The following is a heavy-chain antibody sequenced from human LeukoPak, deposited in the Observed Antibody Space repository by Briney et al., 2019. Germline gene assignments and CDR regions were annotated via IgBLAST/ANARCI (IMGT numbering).Heavy chain of an antibody. Sequence: SETLSLTCTVSGGSISSSSYYWGWIRQPPGKGLEWIGSIYYSGSTYYNPSLKSRVTISVDMSKNQFSLKLSSVTAADTAVYYCARPSSRGSYEGDYWGQGTLVTVSS. J-gene: IGHJ4*02. D-gene: IGHD1-26*01. CDR3: ARPSSRGSYEGDY. V-gene: IGHV4-39*01. CDR1: GGSISSSSYY. CDR2: IYYSGST.